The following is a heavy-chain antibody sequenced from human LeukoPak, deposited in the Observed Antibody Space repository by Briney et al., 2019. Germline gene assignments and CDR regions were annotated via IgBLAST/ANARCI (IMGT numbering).Heavy chain of an antibody. V-gene: IGHV4-39*07. Sequence: PSETLSLTCTVSGASMYSSGYYWGWSRQPPGRGLEWIVIVAYTGSTYYSPSLKSRVTMSVETSKNQFSLHLSSLTAADTAVYFCARIRSHVPATSPADSWGQGTLVTVSS. CDR3: ARIRSHVPATSPADS. CDR2: VAYTGST. CDR1: GASMYSSGYY. J-gene: IGHJ5*01. D-gene: IGHD2-2*01.